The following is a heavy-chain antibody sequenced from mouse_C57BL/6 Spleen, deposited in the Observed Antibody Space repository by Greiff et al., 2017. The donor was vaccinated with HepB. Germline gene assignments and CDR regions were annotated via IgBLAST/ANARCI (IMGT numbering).Heavy chain of an antibody. V-gene: IGHV1-59*01. CDR3: ARETDPAWFAY. CDR2: IDPSDSYT. J-gene: IGHJ3*01. CDR1: GYTFTSYW. Sequence: QVQLQQPGAELVRPGTSVKLSCKASGYTFTSYWMHWVKQRPGQGLEWIGVIDPSDSYTNYNQKFKGKATLTVDTSSSTAYMQLSSLTSEDSAVYYCARETDPAWFAYWGQGTLVTVSA.